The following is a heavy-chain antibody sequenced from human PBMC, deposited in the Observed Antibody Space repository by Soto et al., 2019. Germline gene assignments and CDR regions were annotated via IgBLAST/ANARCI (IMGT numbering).Heavy chain of an antibody. V-gene: IGHV4-30-4*01. J-gene: IGHJ4*02. D-gene: IGHD5-18*01. CDR3: ARGRGYSYGIDY. Sequence: QVQLQESGPGLVKPSQTLSLTCTVSGGPISSGDHYWSWIRQPPGKALESIVYISYGGTTYYNPSLQSRITISVDTSKNQFSLKLTSVTAADTAIYYCARGRGYSYGIDYWGQGTLVTVSS. CDR1: GGPISSGDHY. CDR2: ISYGGTT.